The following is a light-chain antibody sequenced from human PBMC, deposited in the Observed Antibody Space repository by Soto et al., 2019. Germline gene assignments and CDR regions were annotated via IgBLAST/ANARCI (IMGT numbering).Light chain of an antibody. V-gene: IGKV1-5*03. CDR2: KAS. CDR1: QSISSW. CDR3: QQYKSYPYT. Sequence: DIQMTQSPSTLSASVGDRVTITCRASQSISSWLAWYQQNPGKAPKLLIYKASSLGSWVPSGFSGSGSGTEFTLTFSSLQPDVFATYDCQQYKSYPYTSGQGTKLEIK. J-gene: IGKJ2*01.